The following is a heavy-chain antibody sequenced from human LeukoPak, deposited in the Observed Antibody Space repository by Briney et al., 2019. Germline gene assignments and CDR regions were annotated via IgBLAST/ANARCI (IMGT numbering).Heavy chain of an antibody. CDR2: ISGSGDST. D-gene: IGHD6-6*01. J-gene: IGHJ6*03. CDR1: GLTLSSYS. V-gene: IGHV3-23*01. CDR3: AKGASIAPRPDNYYLDV. Sequence: GGSLSLPCAASGLTLSSYSMSWASHAPRKGLEWVSAISGSGDSTYYTDSVKGRLTIPRHNPKHTLYLQMNRQIAEHPAVYLWAKGASIAPRPDNYYLDVWGKGTTVTVSS.